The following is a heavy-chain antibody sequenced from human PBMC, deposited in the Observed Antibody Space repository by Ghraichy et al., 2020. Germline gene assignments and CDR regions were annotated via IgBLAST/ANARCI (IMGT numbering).Heavy chain of an antibody. D-gene: IGHD2-15*01. J-gene: IGHJ3*02. Sequence: ETLSLTCAISGDSVSRNGVAWNWIRQSPSRGLEWLGRTYYRSKWSNDYAVSVRSRITINADTSKNQFFLQLNSVTPEDTAIYYCARGRDSAFDIWGQGTMVTVSS. CDR3: ARGRDSAFDI. CDR2: TYYRSKWSN. V-gene: IGHV6-1*01. CDR1: GDSVSRNGVA.